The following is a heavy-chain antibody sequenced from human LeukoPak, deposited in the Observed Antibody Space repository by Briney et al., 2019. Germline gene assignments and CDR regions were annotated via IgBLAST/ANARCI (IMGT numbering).Heavy chain of an antibody. Sequence: RASVKVSCKASGYTFTSYDINWVRQATGQGLEWMGWMNPNSGNTGYAQKFQGRVTMTRNTSISTAYMELSSLRSEDTAVYYCAREASEIAVAGTVDWGQGTLVTVSS. CDR2: MNPNSGNT. V-gene: IGHV1-8*01. CDR1: GYTFTSYD. CDR3: AREASEIAVAGTVD. J-gene: IGHJ4*02. D-gene: IGHD6-19*01.